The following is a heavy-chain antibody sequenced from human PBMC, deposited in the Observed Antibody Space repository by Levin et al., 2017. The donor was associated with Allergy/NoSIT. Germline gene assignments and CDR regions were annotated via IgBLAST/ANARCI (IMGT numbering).Heavy chain of an antibody. CDR2: ISSSSSYI. J-gene: IGHJ4*02. D-gene: IGHD6-13*01. CDR3: ARVLGERRIAAALDY. Sequence: KSGGSLRLSCAASGFTFSSYSMNWVRQAPGKGLEWVSSISSSSSYIYYADSVKGRFTISRDNAKNSLYLQMNSLRAEDTAVYYCARVLGERRIAAALDYWGQGTLVTVSS. V-gene: IGHV3-21*01. CDR1: GFTFSSYS.